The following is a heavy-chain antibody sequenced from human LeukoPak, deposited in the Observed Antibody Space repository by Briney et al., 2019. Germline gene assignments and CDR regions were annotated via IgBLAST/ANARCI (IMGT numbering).Heavy chain of an antibody. CDR3: AKDRRSNGSGSPSGYMDV. CDR2: ISGDGDST. V-gene: IGHV3-23*01. D-gene: IGHD3-10*01. Sequence: PGGSLRLSCAASGFTFNSYGLIWVRQAPGKGLEWVSAISGDGDSTYYADSVKGRLTISRDNSKNTLYLQMNSLRADDTAVYYCAKDRRSNGSGSPSGYMDVWGKGTTVTVSS. J-gene: IGHJ6*03. CDR1: GFTFNSYG.